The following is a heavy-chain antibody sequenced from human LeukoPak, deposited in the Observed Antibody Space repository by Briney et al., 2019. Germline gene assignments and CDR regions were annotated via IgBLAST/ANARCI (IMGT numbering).Heavy chain of an antibody. J-gene: IGHJ4*02. CDR1: GFTLSSYS. CDR3: ASLGSNYYDSSGYPDGEDY. Sequence: PGGSLRLSCAASGFTLSSYSMNWVRQAPGKGLEWVSSISSSSSYIYYADSVKGRFTISRDNAKNSLYLQMNSLRAEDTAVYYCASLGSNYYDSSGYPDGEDYWGQGTLVTVSS. CDR2: ISSSSSYI. D-gene: IGHD3-22*01. V-gene: IGHV3-21*01.